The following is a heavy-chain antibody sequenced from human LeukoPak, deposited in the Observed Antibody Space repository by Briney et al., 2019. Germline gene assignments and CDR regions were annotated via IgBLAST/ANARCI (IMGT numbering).Heavy chain of an antibody. CDR1: GYTFTSYD. J-gene: IGHJ6*03. V-gene: IGHV1-8*01. D-gene: IGHD4-17*01. CDR3: ASSPTTDYYYHMDV. Sequence: ASVKVSCKASGYTFTSYDINWVRQATGQGLEWMGWMNPNSGNTGYAQKFQGRVTMTRNTSISTAYMELSSLRSEDTAVYYCASSPTTDYYYHMDVWGKGTTVTVSS. CDR2: MNPNSGNT.